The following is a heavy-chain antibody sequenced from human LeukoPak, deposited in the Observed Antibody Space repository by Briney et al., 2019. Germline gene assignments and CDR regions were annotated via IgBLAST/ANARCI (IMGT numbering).Heavy chain of an antibody. Sequence: SETLSLTCTVSGGSPSSGDYYLSWIRQPPGKGLEWIGYIYYSGSTNYNPSLKSRVTISVDTSKNQFSLKLSSVTAADTAVYYCARHPASPAAFDIWGQGTMVTVSS. CDR1: GGSPSSGDYY. CDR2: IYYSGST. V-gene: IGHV4-61*08. CDR3: ARHPASPAAFDI. J-gene: IGHJ3*02.